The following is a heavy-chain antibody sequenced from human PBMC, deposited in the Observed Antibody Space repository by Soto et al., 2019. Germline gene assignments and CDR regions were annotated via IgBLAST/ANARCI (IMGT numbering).Heavy chain of an antibody. D-gene: IGHD2-15*01. CDR1: GYSFTSYW. J-gene: IGHJ6*02. CDR3: ATHCSGGSCSSSRPYYYGMDV. CDR2: IYPGDSDT. V-gene: IGHV5-51*01. Sequence: PGESLKISCKGSGYSFTSYWIGWVRQMPGKGLEWMGIIYPGDSDTRYSPSFQGQVTISADKSISTAYLQWSSLKASDTAMYYCATHCSGGSCSSSRPYYYGMDVWGQGTTVTVSS.